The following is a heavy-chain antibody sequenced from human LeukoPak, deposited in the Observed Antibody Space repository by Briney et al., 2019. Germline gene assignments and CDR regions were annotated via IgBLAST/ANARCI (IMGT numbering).Heavy chain of an antibody. J-gene: IGHJ4*02. CDR2: IIPIFGTA. D-gene: IGHD3-22*01. CDR1: GGTFSSYA. CDR3: ARDLYDSSGYRNRRDY. V-gene: IGHV1-69*13. Sequence: ASVTVSCKASGGTFSSYAISWVRQAPGQGLEWMGGIIPIFGTANCAQKFQGRVTITADESTSTAYMELSSLRSEDTAVYYCARDLYDSSGYRNRRDYWGQGTLVTVSS.